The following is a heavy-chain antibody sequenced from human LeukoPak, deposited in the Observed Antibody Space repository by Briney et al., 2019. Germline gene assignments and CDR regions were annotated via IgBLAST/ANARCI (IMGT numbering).Heavy chain of an antibody. J-gene: IGHJ3*02. V-gene: IGHV4-39*01. CDR2: IYYSGST. Sequence: SETLPLTCTVSGGSISSSSYYWGWIRQPPGKGLEWIVSIYYSGSTYYNPSLKSRVTISVDTSKNQFSLKLSSVAAADTAVYYCARQDSSGWYEAFDIWGQGTMVTVSS. CDR3: ARQDSSGWYEAFDI. CDR1: GGSISSSSYY. D-gene: IGHD6-19*01.